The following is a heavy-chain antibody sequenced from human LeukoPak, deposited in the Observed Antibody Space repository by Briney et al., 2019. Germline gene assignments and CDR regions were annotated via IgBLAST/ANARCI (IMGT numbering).Heavy chain of an antibody. J-gene: IGHJ2*01. CDR1: GGSFSGYY. CDR2: INHSGST. D-gene: IGHD2-15*01. V-gene: IGHV4-34*01. Sequence: PSETLCLTCAVYGGSFSGYYWSWIRQPPGKGLEWIGEINHSGSTNYNPSLKSRVTISVDTSKNQFSLKLSSVTAADTAVYYCARRGDCSGGSCYYWYFDLWGRGTLVAVSS. CDR3: ARRGDCSGGSCYYWYFDL.